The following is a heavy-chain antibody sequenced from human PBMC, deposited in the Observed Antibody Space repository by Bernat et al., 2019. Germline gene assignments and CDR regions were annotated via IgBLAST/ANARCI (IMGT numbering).Heavy chain of an antibody. V-gene: IGHV3-30*04. J-gene: IGHJ6*02. CDR2: VSYDGRNK. D-gene: IGHD6-25*01. CDR1: GFTFSDYS. Sequence: VHLVESGGGLVQPGGSLRLSCTASGFTFSDYSLHWVRQAPGKGLEWVAVVSYDGRNKYYADSVQARFIISRDDSENTLYLQMDSLKSEDTAVYYCVRDGAALYYYHGMDVWGRGTTVTVSS. CDR3: VRDGAALYYYHGMDV.